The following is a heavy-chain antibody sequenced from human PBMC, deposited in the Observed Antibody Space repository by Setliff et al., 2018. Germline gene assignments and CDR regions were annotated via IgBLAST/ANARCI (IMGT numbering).Heavy chain of an antibody. CDR2: IYYRGTT. J-gene: IGHJ5*02. D-gene: IGHD1-26*01. Sequence: SETLSLTCTVSGDFIRDYYWNWIRQSPGKGLEWIGYIYYRGTTNYNSSLKSRVTISIDMSRNQFSLKLSSATAADTAVYFCAAVGIDAGGGWFDPWGHGIPVTVSS. CDR3: AAVGIDAGGGWFDP. CDR1: GDFIRDYY. V-gene: IGHV4-59*01.